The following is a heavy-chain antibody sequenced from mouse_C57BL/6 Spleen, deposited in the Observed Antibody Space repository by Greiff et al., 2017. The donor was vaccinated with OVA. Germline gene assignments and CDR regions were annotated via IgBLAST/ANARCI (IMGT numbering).Heavy chain of an antibody. CDR1: GYTFTSYW. J-gene: IGHJ1*03. Sequence: QVQLKQPGAELVKPGASVKLSCKASGYTFTSYWMHWVKQRPGQGLEWIGMIHPNSGSTNYNEKFKSKATLTVDKSSSTAYMQLSSLTSEDSAVYYCARPFYSNHWYFDVWGTGTTVTVSS. V-gene: IGHV1-64*01. CDR3: ARPFYSNHWYFDV. D-gene: IGHD2-5*01. CDR2: IHPNSGST.